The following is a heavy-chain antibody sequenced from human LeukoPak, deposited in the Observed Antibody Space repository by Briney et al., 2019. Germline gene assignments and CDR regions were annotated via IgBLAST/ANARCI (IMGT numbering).Heavy chain of an antibody. CDR2: INAGNGNT. Sequence: ASVKVSCKASGYTFTSYAMHWVRQAPGQRLEWMGWINAGNGNTKYSQKFQGRVTITRDTSASTAYMELSSLRSEDTAVYYCARDRYDILTGYTFDYWGQGTLVTVSS. CDR3: ARDRYDILTGYTFDY. D-gene: IGHD3-9*01. CDR1: GYTFTSYA. J-gene: IGHJ4*02. V-gene: IGHV1-3*01.